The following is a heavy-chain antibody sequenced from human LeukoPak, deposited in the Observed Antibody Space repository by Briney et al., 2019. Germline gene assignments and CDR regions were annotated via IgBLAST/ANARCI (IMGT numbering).Heavy chain of an antibody. Sequence: SETLSLTCTVSGGSISSYYWSWIRQPAGKGLEWIGRIYSSGSTNYNPSLKSRVTMSVDTSKNQFSLKLSSVTAADTAVYYCARDVSLETYYYDSSGYYYPAYFDYWGQGTLVTVSS. CDR2: IYSSGST. D-gene: IGHD3-22*01. CDR3: ARDVSLETYYYDSSGYYYPAYFDY. CDR1: GGSISSYY. V-gene: IGHV4-4*07. J-gene: IGHJ4*02.